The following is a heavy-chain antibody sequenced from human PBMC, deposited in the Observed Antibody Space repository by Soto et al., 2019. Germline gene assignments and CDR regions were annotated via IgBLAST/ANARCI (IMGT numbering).Heavy chain of an antibody. CDR1: GGSISSYY. CDR3: ARALSSAAGLYFDY. Sequence: SETLSLTCTVSGGSISSYYWSWLRQPAGKGLEWIGRIHTTENTNYNPSLKSRVTMSVDTSNNQFSLRLSSLTAADTAVYYCARALSSAAGLYFDYWGQGTLVTVSS. J-gene: IGHJ4*02. V-gene: IGHV4-4*07. D-gene: IGHD6-13*01. CDR2: IHTTENT.